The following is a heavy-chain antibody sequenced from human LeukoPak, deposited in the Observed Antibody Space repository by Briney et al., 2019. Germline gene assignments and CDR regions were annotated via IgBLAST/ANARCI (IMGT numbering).Heavy chain of an antibody. CDR3: ARVRHFYGSGSHYGMDV. CDR1: GYRFTSYW. CDR2: IDPSDSYT. D-gene: IGHD3-10*01. Sequence: GESLKLSWRGSGYRFTSYWITCVRQMPGKGLEWMGRIDPSDSYTNYSPSFQGHVTISADKSISTAYLQWSSLKASDTAMYYCARVRHFYGSGSHYGMDVWGKGTTVTVSS. J-gene: IGHJ6*04. V-gene: IGHV5-10-1*01.